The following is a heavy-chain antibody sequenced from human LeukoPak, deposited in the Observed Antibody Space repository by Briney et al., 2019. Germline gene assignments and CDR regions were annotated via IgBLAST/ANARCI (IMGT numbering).Heavy chain of an antibody. V-gene: IGHV5-51*01. J-gene: IGHJ6*03. CDR2: IYPGDSDT. CDR3: ARHSNYYMDV. CDR1: GYSFTSYW. D-gene: IGHD2-2*01. Sequence: GESLKISFKGSGYSFTSYWIGWVRPMPGKGLEWMGIIYPGDSDTRYSPSFQGQVTISADKSINTAYLQWSSLKASDTAMYYCARHSNYYMDVWGKGTTVTVSS.